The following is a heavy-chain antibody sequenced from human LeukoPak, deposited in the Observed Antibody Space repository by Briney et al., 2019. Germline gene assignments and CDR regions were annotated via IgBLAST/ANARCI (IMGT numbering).Heavy chain of an antibody. Sequence: GGSLRLSCAASGFTFDDYGMSWVRQAPGKGLEWFSGINWNGGSTGYADSVKGRFTISRDNAKNSLYLQMNSLRAEDTALYYCARDTGVVGATGSDYWGQGTLATVSS. V-gene: IGHV3-20*04. J-gene: IGHJ4*02. D-gene: IGHD1-26*01. CDR2: INWNGGST. CDR1: GFTFDDYG. CDR3: ARDTGVVGATGSDY.